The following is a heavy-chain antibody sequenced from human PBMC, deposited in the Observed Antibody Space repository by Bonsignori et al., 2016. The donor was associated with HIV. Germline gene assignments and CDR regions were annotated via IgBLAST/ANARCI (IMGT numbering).Heavy chain of an antibody. Sequence: WIRQPPGKGLEWIGYIYYSGSTYYNPSLKSRVTISVDTSKNQFSLKLNSVTAADTAVYYCARDTFYYDSYTYHFRAFDIWGQGTMVTVSS. D-gene: IGHD3-22*01. CDR2: IYYSGST. J-gene: IGHJ3*02. CDR3: ARDTFYYDSYTYHFRAFDI. V-gene: IGHV4-30-4*01.